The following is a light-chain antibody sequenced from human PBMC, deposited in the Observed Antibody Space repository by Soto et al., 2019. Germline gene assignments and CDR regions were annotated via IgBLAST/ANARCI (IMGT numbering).Light chain of an antibody. V-gene: IGLV2-8*01. Sequence: QSVLTQPPSASGSPGQSVTISCTGNSKEVGGYNYVSWYQQHPGKAPKLMIYEVSKRPSGVPDRFSGSKSGNTASLTVSGLQAEDEADYYCSSYAGSNNYVFGTGTKVTVL. CDR2: EVS. CDR3: SSYAGSNNYV. J-gene: IGLJ1*01. CDR1: SKEVGGYNY.